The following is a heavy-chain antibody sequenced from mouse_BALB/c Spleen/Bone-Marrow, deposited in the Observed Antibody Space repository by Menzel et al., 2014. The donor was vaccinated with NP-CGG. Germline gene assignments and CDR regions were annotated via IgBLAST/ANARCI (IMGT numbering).Heavy chain of an antibody. V-gene: IGHV5-17*02. CDR3: TRGGNWEDFDY. CDR1: GFTFSSFG. CDR2: ISSGSRTI. J-gene: IGHJ2*01. Sequence: VQLQQSGGGLVQPGGSRKLSCAASGFTFSSFGMHWVRQAPEKGLEWVAYISSGSRTIYYADTVMGRFTISRGNPKNTLFLQMTGLRSEDTAMYYCTRGGNWEDFDYWGQGTTLTVSS. D-gene: IGHD4-1*01.